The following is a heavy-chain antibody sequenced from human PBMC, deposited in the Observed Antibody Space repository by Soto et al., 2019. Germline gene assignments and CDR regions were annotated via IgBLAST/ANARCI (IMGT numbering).Heavy chain of an antibody. J-gene: IGHJ4*02. D-gene: IGHD2-2*01. V-gene: IGHV4-59*08. Sequence: SETLSLTCTVSGGSISSYYWSWIRQPPGKGLEWIGYIYYSGSTNYNPSLKSRVTISVDTSKNQFSLKLSSVTAADTAVYYCAMSLYCSSTSGPLAYWGQGTLVTVSS. CDR3: AMSLYCSSTSGPLAY. CDR2: IYYSGST. CDR1: GGSISSYY.